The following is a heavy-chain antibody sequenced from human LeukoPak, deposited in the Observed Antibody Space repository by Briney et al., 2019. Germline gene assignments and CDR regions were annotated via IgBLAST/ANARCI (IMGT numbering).Heavy chain of an antibody. CDR2: VHLSGRT. Sequence: PSGTLSLTCGVSGGSISSTNWWTWVRQPPGEGLEWIGEVHLSGRTNYNPSLESRVTMSVDMSENHISLKLTSVTAADTAVYYCAREGGPYRPLDYSGQGSLVTVSS. CDR1: GGSISSTNW. CDR3: AREGGPYRPLDY. V-gene: IGHV4-4*02. J-gene: IGHJ4*02.